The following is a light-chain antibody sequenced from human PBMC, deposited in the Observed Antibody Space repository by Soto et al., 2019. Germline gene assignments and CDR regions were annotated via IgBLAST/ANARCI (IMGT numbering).Light chain of an antibody. V-gene: IGLV1-47*01. Sequence: QSVLTQPPSASGTPGQRVTISCSGSSSNIGSNYVYWYQQLPGTAPNLLIYRNNQRPSGVPDRFSGSKSGTSASLAISGLRSEDEADYYCAAWDDSLSGNVFGTGTKLTVL. J-gene: IGLJ1*01. CDR3: AAWDDSLSGNV. CDR2: RNN. CDR1: SSNIGSNY.